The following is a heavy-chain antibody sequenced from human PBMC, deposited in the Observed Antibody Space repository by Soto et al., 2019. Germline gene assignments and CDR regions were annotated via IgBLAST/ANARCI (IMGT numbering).Heavy chain of an antibody. CDR1: GTSISSGGYY. CDR3: ARVYDFLLPDY. V-gene: IGHV4-31*03. CDR2: IYDSGST. J-gene: IGHJ4*02. D-gene: IGHD3-3*01. Sequence: PSETLSLTCTVSGTSISSGGYYWSWIRQQPGKGLKWIGYIYDSGSTYYNPSLKSRVTISVDTSKNQFSLKLSSVTSADTAVYYCARVYDFLLPDYWGQGTLVTVSS.